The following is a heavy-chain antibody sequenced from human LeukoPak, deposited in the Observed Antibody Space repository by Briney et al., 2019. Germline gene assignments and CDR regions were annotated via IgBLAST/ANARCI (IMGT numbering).Heavy chain of an antibody. CDR1: GFTFSSYA. CDR3: AKDFGRTCITMVRGFFDY. J-gene: IGHJ4*02. Sequence: GGSLRLSCAASGFTFSSYAMSWVRQAPGKELEWVSAISGSGGSTYYADSVKGRFTISRDNSKNTLYLQMNSLRAEDTAVYYCAKDFGRTCITMVRGFFDYWGQGTLVTVSS. V-gene: IGHV3-23*01. D-gene: IGHD3-10*01. CDR2: ISGSGGST.